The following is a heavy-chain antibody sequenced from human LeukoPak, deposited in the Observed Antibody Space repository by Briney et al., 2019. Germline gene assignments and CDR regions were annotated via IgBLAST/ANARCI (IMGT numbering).Heavy chain of an antibody. CDR3: ASQRWLQPTLDY. J-gene: IGHJ4*02. CDR1: GGSFSGYY. CDR2: INHSGST. Sequence: PSETLSLTCAVYGGSFSGYYWSWIRQPPGKGLEWIGEINHSGSTNYNPSLKSRVTISVDTSKNQFSLKLSSVTAADTAAYYCASQRWLQPTLDYWGQGTLVTVSS. D-gene: IGHD5-24*01. V-gene: IGHV4-34*01.